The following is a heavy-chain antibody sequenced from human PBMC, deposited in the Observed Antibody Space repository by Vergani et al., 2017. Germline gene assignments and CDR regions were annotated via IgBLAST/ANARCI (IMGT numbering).Heavy chain of an antibody. V-gene: IGHV3-30*02. D-gene: IGHD3-22*01. J-gene: IGHJ4*02. Sequence: QVQLVESGGGVVQPGGSLRLSCGASGFTFSNYGMHWVRQAPGKGLEWVTFIRYDGSNTYYADSVKGRFTISRDNSKNTLFLQMNNLRAEDTAVYYCAKDTVPGDYDSSGYCDSWGQGTLGTVSS. CDR3: AKDTVPGDYDSSGYCDS. CDR2: IRYDGSNT. CDR1: GFTFSNYG.